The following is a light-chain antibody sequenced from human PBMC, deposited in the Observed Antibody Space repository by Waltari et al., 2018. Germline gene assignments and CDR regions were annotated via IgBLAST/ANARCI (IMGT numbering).Light chain of an antibody. CDR2: AAS. J-gene: IGKJ1*01. CDR1: QDSRSY. V-gene: IGKV1-8*01. CDR3: QNYFTYPLT. Sequence: AVRLTQSPSSFSASTGDRVTITCRASQDSRSYLAWYQQKPGKAPKLLIYAASTLQSGVPSRFSGSGSGTDFTLTISGLQSEDFATYYCQNYFTYPLTFGQGTKVEIK.